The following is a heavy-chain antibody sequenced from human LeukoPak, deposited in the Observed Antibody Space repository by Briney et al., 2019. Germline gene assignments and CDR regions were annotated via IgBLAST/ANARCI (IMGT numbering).Heavy chain of an antibody. CDR1: GFTFSSYS. V-gene: IGHV3-64*01. CDR2: IISNGGST. Sequence: PGGSLRLSCAASGFTFSSYSMHWVRQAPGKGLESVSAIISNGGSTYYANSVKGRSTISRDNSKNTLYLQMGSLRVEDMAVYYCARVRMGATVSDFYYYYMDVWGKGTTVTVSS. CDR3: ARVRMGATVSDFYYYYMDV. D-gene: IGHD1-26*01. J-gene: IGHJ6*03.